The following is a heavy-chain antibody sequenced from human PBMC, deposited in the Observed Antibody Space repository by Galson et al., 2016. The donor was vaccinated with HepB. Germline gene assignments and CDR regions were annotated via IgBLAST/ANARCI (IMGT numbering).Heavy chain of an antibody. Sequence: SLRLSCAASGFTFSSYAMYWVRQAPGKGLEWVANIKPDGHEKYYVDSVKGRFTISRDNAKNSLFLQMNSLRAEDTAVYYCAKDSSSALWGRGSLVTVSS. CDR1: GFTFSSYA. V-gene: IGHV3-7*01. D-gene: IGHD6-6*01. J-gene: IGHJ2*01. CDR2: IKPDGHEK. CDR3: AKDSSSAL.